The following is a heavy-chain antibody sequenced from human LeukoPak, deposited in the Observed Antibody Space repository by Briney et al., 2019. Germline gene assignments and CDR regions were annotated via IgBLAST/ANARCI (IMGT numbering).Heavy chain of an antibody. CDR1: GGSFSGYY. J-gene: IGHJ4*02. CDR3: ARGRGY. D-gene: IGHD3-10*01. CDR2: INHSGST. V-gene: IGHV4-34*01. Sequence: SEALSLTCAVYGGSFSGYYWSWIRQPPGKGLEWIGEINHSGSTNYNPSLKSRVTISVDTSKNQFSLKLSSVTAADTAVYYCARGRGYWGQGTLVTVSS.